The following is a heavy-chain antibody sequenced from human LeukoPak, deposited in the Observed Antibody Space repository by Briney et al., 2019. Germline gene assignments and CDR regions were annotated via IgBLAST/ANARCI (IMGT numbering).Heavy chain of an antibody. Sequence: ASVKVSCKASGYTFTSYGISWVRQAPGQGVEWMGWISAYNGNTNYAQKLQGRVTMTTDTSTSTAYMELRSLRSDDTAVYYCAGVGRGIAVAGFDYWGQGTLVTVSS. CDR1: GYTFTSYG. CDR3: AGVGRGIAVAGFDY. J-gene: IGHJ4*02. V-gene: IGHV1-18*01. CDR2: ISAYNGNT. D-gene: IGHD6-19*01.